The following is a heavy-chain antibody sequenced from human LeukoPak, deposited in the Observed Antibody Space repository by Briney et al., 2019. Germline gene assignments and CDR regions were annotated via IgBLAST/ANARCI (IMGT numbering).Heavy chain of an antibody. CDR3: ARAVLATKSEHWFDS. J-gene: IGHJ5*01. V-gene: IGHV1-46*01. CDR2: INPSGGST. D-gene: IGHD2-8*01. CDR1: GYTFTSYY. Sequence: ASVKVSCKASGYTFTSYYMHWVRQAPGQGLEWMGIINPSGGSTSYAQKFQGRVTMTRDMSTSTVYMELSSLRSEDTAMYYCARAVLATKSEHWFDSWGQGTLVTVSS.